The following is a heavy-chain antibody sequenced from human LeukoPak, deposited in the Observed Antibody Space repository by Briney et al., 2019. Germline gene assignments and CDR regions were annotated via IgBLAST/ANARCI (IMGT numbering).Heavy chain of an antibody. CDR1: GFTFDDYG. CDR3: VSAANTYGYPTGF. V-gene: IGHV3-20*03. CDR2: VNWNGGSS. Sequence: GGSLRLSVIPSGFTFDDYGMSWVRQVPGEGLEGVSGVNWNGGSSGYAESVKGRFTVFRDNAKNSLYLQMNSLSAEDTALYYCVSAANTYGYPTGFWGQGTLVTVSS. D-gene: IGHD6-19*01. J-gene: IGHJ4*02.